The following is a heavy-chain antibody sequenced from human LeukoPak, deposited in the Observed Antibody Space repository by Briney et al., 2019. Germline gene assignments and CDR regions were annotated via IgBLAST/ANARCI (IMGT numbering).Heavy chain of an antibody. D-gene: IGHD3-10*01. CDR2: IYDRGPA. V-gene: IGHV4-59*02. J-gene: IGHJ5*01. Sequence: PSETLSLTCTVSGGSVRTSNYWSWFRQPPGKGLEWIGCIYDRGPAYYNPSLKSRFTISVDRPKNQFFLNVTSLTAADTAIYYCARSRQASGLFNSWGQGTLVVVSS. CDR1: GGSVRTSNY. CDR3: ARSRQASGLFNS.